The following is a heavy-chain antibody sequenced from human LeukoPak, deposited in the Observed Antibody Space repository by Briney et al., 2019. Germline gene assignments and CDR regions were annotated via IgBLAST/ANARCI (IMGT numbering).Heavy chain of an antibody. Sequence: SETLSLTCTVSGGSISSYYWSWIRQPPGKGLEWIGYIYYSGSTNYNPPLKSRVTISVDTSKNQFSLKLSSVTAADTAVYYCATLSWDFWSGYEYYFDYWGQGTLVTVSS. CDR2: IYYSGST. V-gene: IGHV4-59*01. CDR1: GGSISSYY. J-gene: IGHJ4*02. D-gene: IGHD3-3*01. CDR3: ATLSWDFWSGYEYYFDY.